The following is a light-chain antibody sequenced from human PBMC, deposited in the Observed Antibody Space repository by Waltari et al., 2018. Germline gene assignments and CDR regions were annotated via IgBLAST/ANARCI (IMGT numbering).Light chain of an antibody. CDR3: QAWDSGVAGV. J-gene: IGLJ1*01. CDR2: QDV. V-gene: IGLV3-1*01. CDR1: ELEKKY. Sequence: SYDLTQSPSVSVSPGQTASITCSGEELEKKYVCWYQQKPGQSPVLVIYQDVRRPSEIPERFSGSNSGNTATLTISGTQPMDEADYYCQAWDSGVAGVFGTGTKVTVL.